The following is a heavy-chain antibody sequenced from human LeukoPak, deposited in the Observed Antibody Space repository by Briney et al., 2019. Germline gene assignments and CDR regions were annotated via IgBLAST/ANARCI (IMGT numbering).Heavy chain of an antibody. Sequence: GGSLRLSCAASGFTFSNYDMHWVRQAAGKGLEWVSAIGTAGDTYYPGSVKGRSTISRENAKNSLYLQMNSLSAGDTAVYYCASSPAYSSSWYAIDNWGQGTLVTVSS. D-gene: IGHD6-13*01. CDR3: ASSPAYSSSWYAIDN. CDR2: IGTAGDT. V-gene: IGHV3-13*01. J-gene: IGHJ4*02. CDR1: GFTFSNYD.